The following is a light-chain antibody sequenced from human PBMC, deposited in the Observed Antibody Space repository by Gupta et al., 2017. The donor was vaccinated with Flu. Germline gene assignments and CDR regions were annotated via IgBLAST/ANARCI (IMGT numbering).Light chain of an antibody. V-gene: IGLV3-25*03. CDR3: QSADSTSTYYV. CDR2: KDT. Sequence: GDALPNQYVYWCQQKPGQAPALLIYKDTERPSGIPERFSASGSGTTVTLTISGVQAEDEADYYCQSADSTSTYYVFGPGTKVTVL. J-gene: IGLJ1*01. CDR1: ALPNQY.